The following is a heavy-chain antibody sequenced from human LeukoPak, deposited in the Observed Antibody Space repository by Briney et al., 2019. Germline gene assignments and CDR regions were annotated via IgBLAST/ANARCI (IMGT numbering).Heavy chain of an antibody. D-gene: IGHD2-2*01. CDR1: GGSISSSSYY. Sequence: SETLSLTCTVSGGSISSSSYYWGWIRQPPGKGLEWIGNIYYSGNTYYNPSLKSRVTISVDTSKNQFSLKLSSVTAADTAVYYCARRSITSPCWFDPWGQGTLVTVSS. V-gene: IGHV4-39*01. J-gene: IGHJ5*02. CDR3: ARRSITSPCWFDP. CDR2: IYYSGNT.